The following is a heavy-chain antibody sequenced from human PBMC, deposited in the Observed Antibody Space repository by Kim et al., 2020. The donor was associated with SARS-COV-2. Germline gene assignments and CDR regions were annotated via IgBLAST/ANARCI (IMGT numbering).Heavy chain of an antibody. J-gene: IGHJ4*02. Sequence: YTPSLKSRDTIAVDTSKNQFTRKLSSVTAADTAVYYCARDQVVTSYYFDYWGQGTLVTVSS. D-gene: IGHD2-15*01. CDR3: ARDQVVTSYYFDY. V-gene: IGHV4-39*06.